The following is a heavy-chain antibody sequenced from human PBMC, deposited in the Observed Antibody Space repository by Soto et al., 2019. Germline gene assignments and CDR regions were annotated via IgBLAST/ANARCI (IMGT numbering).Heavy chain of an antibody. D-gene: IGHD1-1*01. CDR3: AKLDTGGFRDLVDAFDI. V-gene: IGHV1-24*01. CDR1: GYTLTELS. J-gene: IGHJ3*02. Sequence: ASVKVSCKVSGYTLTELSMHWVRQAPGKGLEWMGGFDPEDGETIYAQKFQGRVTMTEDTSTDTAYMELSSLRSEDTAVYYCAKLDTGGFRDLVDAFDIWGQGTMVTVSS. CDR2: FDPEDGET.